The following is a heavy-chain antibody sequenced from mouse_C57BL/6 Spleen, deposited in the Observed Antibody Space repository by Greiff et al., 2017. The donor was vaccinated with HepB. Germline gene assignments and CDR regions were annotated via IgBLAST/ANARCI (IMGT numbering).Heavy chain of an antibody. CDR1: GYTFTSYW. Sequence: QVQLQQPGAELVKPGASVKLSCKASGYTFTSYWMHWVKQRPGQGLEWIGMIHPNSGSTNYNEKFKSKATLTVDKSSSTAYMQLSSLPSEDSAVYYWGRVYDYGGGGYAMDYWGQGTSVTVSS. J-gene: IGHJ4*01. CDR2: IHPNSGST. D-gene: IGHD2-4*01. V-gene: IGHV1-64*01. CDR3: GRVYDYGGGGYAMDY.